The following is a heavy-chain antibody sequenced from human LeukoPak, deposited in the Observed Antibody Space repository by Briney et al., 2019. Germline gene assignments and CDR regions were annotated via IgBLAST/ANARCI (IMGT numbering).Heavy chain of an antibody. D-gene: IGHD3-10*01. CDR1: SGSISSGSYY. Sequence: SETLSLTCTVSSGSISSGSYYWSWIRQPAGKGLEWIGRIYTSGNTNYNPSLNSRVTISVDTSKNQCSLKLTSVTAADTAVYYCARHYGSGMDYFDPWGQGTLVTVSS. CDR3: ARHYGSGMDYFDP. J-gene: IGHJ5*02. CDR2: IYTSGNT. V-gene: IGHV4-61*02.